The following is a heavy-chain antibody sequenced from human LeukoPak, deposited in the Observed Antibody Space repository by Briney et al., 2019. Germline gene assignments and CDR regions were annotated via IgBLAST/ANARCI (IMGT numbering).Heavy chain of an antibody. J-gene: IGHJ4*02. Sequence: GGSLRLSCAASGFTFSSYSMNWVRQAPGKGLEWVSSISSSSSYIYYADSVKGRFTISRDNAKNSLYLQMSSLRAEDTAVYYCARRASGGSRRVDYWGQGTLVTVSS. CDR2: ISSSSSYI. V-gene: IGHV3-21*01. CDR3: ARRASGGSRRVDY. D-gene: IGHD2-15*01. CDR1: GFTFSSYS.